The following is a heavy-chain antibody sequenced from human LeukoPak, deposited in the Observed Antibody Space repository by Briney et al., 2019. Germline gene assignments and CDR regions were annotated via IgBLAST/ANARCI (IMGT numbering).Heavy chain of an antibody. D-gene: IGHD7-27*01. V-gene: IGHV1-2*02. CDR1: GFTFTGHY. CDR2: INANTGVT. J-gene: IGHJ4*02. CDR3: ARDHNWGPDY. Sequence: ASMKVSCKTSGFTFTGHYMHWLRQAPGQGLEWMGWINANTGVTHYAVKFQGRVTITRDTSISTVYMDLSSLQSDDTAVYYCARDHNWGPDYWGQGALVLVSS.